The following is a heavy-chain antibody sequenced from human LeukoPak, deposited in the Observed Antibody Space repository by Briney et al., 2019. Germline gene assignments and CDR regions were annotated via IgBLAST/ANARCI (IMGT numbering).Heavy chain of an antibody. CDR1: EFSVGSNY. V-gene: IGHV3-66*01. CDR2: NSGGST. Sequence: TGGSLRLSCAASEFSVGSNYMTWVRQAPGKGLEWVSLNSGGSTYYADSVKGRSTISRDNSKNTLYLQMNSLRAEDTAVYYCARGPSGYHNTGGQGTLVTVSS. CDR3: ARGPSGYHNT. J-gene: IGHJ4*02. D-gene: IGHD5-12*01.